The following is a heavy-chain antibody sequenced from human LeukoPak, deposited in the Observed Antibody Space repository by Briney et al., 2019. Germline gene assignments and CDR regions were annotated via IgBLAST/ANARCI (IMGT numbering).Heavy chain of an antibody. Sequence: PSETLSLTCAVYGGSFSGYYWSWIRQPPGKGLEWIGEINHSGSTNYNPSLKSRVTISVDTSKNQFSLKLSSVTAADTAVYYCARGEKGIAAAARRNWFDPWGQGTLVTVSS. V-gene: IGHV4-34*01. J-gene: IGHJ5*02. CDR2: INHSGST. D-gene: IGHD6-13*01. CDR1: GGSFSGYY. CDR3: ARGEKGIAAAARRNWFDP.